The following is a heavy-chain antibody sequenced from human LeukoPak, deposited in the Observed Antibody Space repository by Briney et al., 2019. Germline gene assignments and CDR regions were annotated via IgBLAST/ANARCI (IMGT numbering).Heavy chain of an antibody. V-gene: IGHV3-23*01. J-gene: IGHJ4*02. CDR1: GFTFSSYA. CDR2: ISGSGGST. CDR3: AKDYSYYDSSGYSHFDY. Sequence: GGSLRLSCAASGFTFSSYALNWVRQAPGKGLEWVSTISGSGGSTYYADSVKGRFTISRDNSKNTLYLQMNSLRAEDTAVYYCAKDYSYYDSSGYSHFDYWGQGTLVTVSS. D-gene: IGHD3-22*01.